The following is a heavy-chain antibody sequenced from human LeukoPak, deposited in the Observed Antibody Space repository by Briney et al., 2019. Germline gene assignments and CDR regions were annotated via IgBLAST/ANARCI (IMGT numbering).Heavy chain of an antibody. Sequence: GGSLRLSCAASGFTFSSYGMHWVRQAPGKGLEWVAVISYDGSNKYYADSVKGRFTISRDNSKNTLYLQMGSLRAEDMAVYYCASSVRSSWDVPNDAFDIWGQGTMVTVSS. CDR1: GFTFSSYG. J-gene: IGHJ3*02. D-gene: IGHD6-13*01. CDR2: ISYDGSNK. V-gene: IGHV3-30*03. CDR3: ASSVRSSWDVPNDAFDI.